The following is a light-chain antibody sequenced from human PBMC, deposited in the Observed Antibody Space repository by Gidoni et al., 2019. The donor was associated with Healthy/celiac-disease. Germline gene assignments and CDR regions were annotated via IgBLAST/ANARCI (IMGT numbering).Light chain of an antibody. CDR1: QDISNY. Sequence: SASVGDRVTITCQASQDISNYLNWYQQKPGKAPKLLIYDASNLETGVPSRFSGSGSGTDFTFTISSLQAEDIATYYCQQYDNLLTFGGGTKVEIK. CDR3: QQYDNLLT. V-gene: IGKV1-33*01. CDR2: DAS. J-gene: IGKJ4*02.